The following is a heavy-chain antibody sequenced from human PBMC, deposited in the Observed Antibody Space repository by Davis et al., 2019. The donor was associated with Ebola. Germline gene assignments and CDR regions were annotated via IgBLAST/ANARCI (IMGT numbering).Heavy chain of an antibody. J-gene: IGHJ6*02. CDR1: GFTFSSYA. Sequence: GGSLRLSCAASGFTFSSYAMHWVRQAPGKGLEWVAVISYDGSNKYYADSVKGRFTISRDNAKNTLYLQMNSLRAEDTAVYYCARGGSFGVVIPYYYYGMDVWGQGTTVTVSS. CDR2: ISYDGSNK. D-gene: IGHD3-3*01. CDR3: ARGGSFGVVIPYYYYGMDV. V-gene: IGHV3-30-3*01.